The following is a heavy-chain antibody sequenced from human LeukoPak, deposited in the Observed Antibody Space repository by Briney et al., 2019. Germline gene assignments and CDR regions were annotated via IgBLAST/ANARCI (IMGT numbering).Heavy chain of an antibody. CDR1: GYSFTSYW. V-gene: IGHV5-51*01. Sequence: GASLKISCKGSGYSFTSYWIGWVRQMPGKGLEWMGIIYLGDSDTRYSPSFQGQVTISADKSISTAYLQWSSLKASDTAMYYCARVIAVAGTDFDYWGQGTLVTVSS. CDR2: IYLGDSDT. J-gene: IGHJ4*02. D-gene: IGHD6-19*01. CDR3: ARVIAVAGTDFDY.